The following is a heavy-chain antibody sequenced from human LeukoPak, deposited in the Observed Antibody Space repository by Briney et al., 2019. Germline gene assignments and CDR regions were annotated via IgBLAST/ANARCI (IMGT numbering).Heavy chain of an antibody. D-gene: IGHD2/OR15-2a*01. V-gene: IGHV3-23*03. CDR1: GFTFSSYA. CDR2: IYSGDGGT. CDR3: ATAFYINDVAGVDY. J-gene: IGHJ4*01. Sequence: LGGSLRLSCAASGFTFSSYAMSWVRQAPGKGLKCVSVIYSGDGGTYYADSVKGRFTISRDNSKNTLYLQMTSLRAEDTAVYYCATAFYINDVAGVDYWGQGSLASVSS.